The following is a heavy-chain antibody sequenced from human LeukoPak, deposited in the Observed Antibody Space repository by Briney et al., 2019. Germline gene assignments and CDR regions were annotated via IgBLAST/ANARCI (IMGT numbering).Heavy chain of an antibody. J-gene: IGHJ4*02. D-gene: IGHD6-6*01. CDR3: ARVGGSSIAARHFDY. Sequence: KTSETLSLTCTVSGGSISSSSYYWGWIRQPPGKGLEWIGSIYYSGSTCYNPSLKSRVTISVDTSKNQFSLKLSSVTAADTAVYYCARVGGSSIAARHFDYWGQGTLVTVSS. CDR1: GGSISSSSYY. CDR2: IYYSGST. V-gene: IGHV4-39*07.